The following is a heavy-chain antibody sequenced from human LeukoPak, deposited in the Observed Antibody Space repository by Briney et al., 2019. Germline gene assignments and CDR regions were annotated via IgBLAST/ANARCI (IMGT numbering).Heavy chain of an antibody. D-gene: IGHD2-2*01. CDR3: ARERMYCSRTTCYTYFDY. CDR1: GFTFSSYS. V-gene: IGHV3-21*01. J-gene: IGHJ4*02. Sequence: GGSLRLSCAASGFTFSSYSMNWVRQAPGKGLEWVSSISSSSSYIYYADSVKGRFTISRDNAKNSLYLQMNSLRAEDTAVYYCARERMYCSRTTCYTYFDYWGQGTLVTVSS. CDR2: ISSSSSYI.